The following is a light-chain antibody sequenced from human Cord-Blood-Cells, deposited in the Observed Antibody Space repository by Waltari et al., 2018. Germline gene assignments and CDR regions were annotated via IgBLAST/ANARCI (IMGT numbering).Light chain of an antibody. V-gene: IGLV2-14*03. CDR1: SSDVGGYNY. CDR2: DVS. J-gene: IGLJ1*01. CDR3: SSYTSSNPYV. Sequence: QSALPPTAYVSGSPGQSITISCTGTSSDVGGYNYGFWYQQHPGKAPKLMIYDVSNRPSGVSNRFSGSKSGNTASLTISGLQAEDEADYYCSSYTSSNPYVFGTGTKVTVL.